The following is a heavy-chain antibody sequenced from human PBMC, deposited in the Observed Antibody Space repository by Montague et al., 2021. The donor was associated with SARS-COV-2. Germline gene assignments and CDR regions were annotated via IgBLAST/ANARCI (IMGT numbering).Heavy chain of an antibody. Sequence: SETLSLTCSVSGFSISSGFYWAWIRQSPGKGPEWIGTVYHSGYTXYNPSLKGRVTVSIDTSKNQFSLTVTSVTAADTAVYYCARDSGYYDYSGYSYDAFDIWGQGTKVTVSS. CDR2: VYHSGYT. CDR3: ARDSGYYDYSGYSYDAFDI. V-gene: IGHV4-38-2*02. CDR1: GFSISSGFY. D-gene: IGHD3-22*01. J-gene: IGHJ3*02.